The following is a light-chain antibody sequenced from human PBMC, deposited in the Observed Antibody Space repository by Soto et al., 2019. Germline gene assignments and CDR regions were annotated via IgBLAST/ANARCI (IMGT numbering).Light chain of an antibody. J-gene: IGKJ2*01. CDR3: QQYDSYSYT. V-gene: IGKV1-5*01. CDR2: GAS. Sequence: DIQMTQSPSTLSAPVGDRVTITCRTSQSISNWLAWYQQKPGKAPKLLISGASSLESGVPSRFSGSGSGTEFTLTISSLQPDDFATYYCQQYDSYSYTFGQGTKVDIK. CDR1: QSISNW.